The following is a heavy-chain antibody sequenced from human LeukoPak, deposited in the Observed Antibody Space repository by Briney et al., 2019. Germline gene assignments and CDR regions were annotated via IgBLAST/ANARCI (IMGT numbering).Heavy chain of an antibody. V-gene: IGHV4-34*01. CDR1: GGSLNDYF. CDR3: ARERVGGNRRDDSSI. CDR2: INHVGGA. D-gene: IGHD1-1*01. J-gene: IGHJ3*02. Sequence: SETLSLTCGVHGGSLNDYFWTWIRQPPGKGLEWIGEINHVGGANYSPSLRSRVTISIDTSKNQFSPKLTSVTAADTALYYCARERVGGNRRDDSSIWAQGTMVTVSS.